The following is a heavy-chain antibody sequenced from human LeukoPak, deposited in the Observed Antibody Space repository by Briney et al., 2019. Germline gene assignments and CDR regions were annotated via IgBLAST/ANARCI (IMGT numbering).Heavy chain of an antibody. CDR1: GDSVSRNSAA. Sequence: SQTLSLTCAISGDSVSRNSAAWNWIRQSPSRGLEWLGRTYYRSKWYNDYAVSVKSRITINPDTSKNQFSLQLNSVTPEDTAVYYCARAGWELLPNAFDIWGQGTMVTVSS. J-gene: IGHJ3*02. V-gene: IGHV6-1*01. D-gene: IGHD1-26*01. CDR2: TYYRSKWYN. CDR3: ARAGWELLPNAFDI.